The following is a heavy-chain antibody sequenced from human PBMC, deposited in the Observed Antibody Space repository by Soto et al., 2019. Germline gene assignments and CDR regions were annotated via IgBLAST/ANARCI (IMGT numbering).Heavy chain of an antibody. CDR3: ATETVLFGVDY. CDR2: VDGRGDNA. CDR1: GLTFNLYA. V-gene: IGHV3-23*01. J-gene: IGHJ4*02. D-gene: IGHD3-10*01. Sequence: EVQLLESGGGLVQPGGSLRLSCGASGLTFNLYALSWVRQAPGKGLEWVSTVDGRGDNAFYADSVKGRFTISRDNSNNTLYLHLNSLRAEDTAIYYCATETVLFGVDYWGQGTLVTVSS.